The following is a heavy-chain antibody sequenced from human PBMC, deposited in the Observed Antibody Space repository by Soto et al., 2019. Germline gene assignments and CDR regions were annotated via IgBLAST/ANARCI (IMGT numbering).Heavy chain of an antibody. D-gene: IGHD3-9*01. CDR3: AATYYDILTGLIATYFQH. CDR1: GGTFSSYA. V-gene: IGHV1-69*13. J-gene: IGHJ1*01. CDR2: IIPIFGTA. Sequence: SVKVSCKASGGTFSSYAISWVRQAPGQGLEWMGGIIPIFGTANYAQKFQGRVTITADESTSTAYMELSSLRSEDTAVYYCAATYYDILTGLIATYFQHWGQGTLVTVSS.